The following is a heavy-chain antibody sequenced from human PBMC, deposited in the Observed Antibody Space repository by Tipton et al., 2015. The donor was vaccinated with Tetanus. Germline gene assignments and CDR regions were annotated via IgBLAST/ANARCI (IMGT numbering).Heavy chain of an antibody. CDR3: ARGNRGSSWYF. J-gene: IGHJ4*02. Sequence: QSGAEVKKPGASVKVSCKAFAYAFASYDLNWVRQTAGQGLEWLGYMNPNTGHAGNAQKFQGRVTMTSNISITTAYMELRNLRSDDTAVYYCARGNRGSSWYFWGQGTLVTVSS. D-gene: IGHD6-13*01. CDR2: MNPNTGHA. CDR1: AYAFASYD. V-gene: IGHV1-8*01.